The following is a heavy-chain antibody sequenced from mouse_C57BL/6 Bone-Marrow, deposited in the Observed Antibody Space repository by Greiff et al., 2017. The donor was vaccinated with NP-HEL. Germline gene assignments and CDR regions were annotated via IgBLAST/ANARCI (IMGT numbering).Heavy chain of an antibody. CDR2: IYPRSGNT. J-gene: IGHJ2*01. Sequence: QVQLQQSGAELARPGASVKLSCKASGYTFTSYGISWVKQRPGQGLEWIGEIYPRSGNTYYNEKLKGKATLTADKSSSTAYMELRSLTSEDSAVYFCAREVILHLYYFDYWGQGTTLTVSS. CDR1: GYTFTSYG. CDR3: AREVILHLYYFDY. D-gene: IGHD1-1*01. V-gene: IGHV1-81*01.